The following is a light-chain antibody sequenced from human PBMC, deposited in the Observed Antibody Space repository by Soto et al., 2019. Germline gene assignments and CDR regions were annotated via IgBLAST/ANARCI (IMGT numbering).Light chain of an antibody. CDR2: HNN. J-gene: IGLJ1*01. V-gene: IGLV1-40*01. Sequence: QPVLTQPPSVAGSRGHRVTISCAGTSSNIGAGYHVRWYQQHPGIAPKLLISHNNNRPSGVPDRFSGSKSDTSAYTAITALKGDDEADYYCQAYDNSRSRYVFAGGRKVTVL. CDR3: QAYDNSRSRYV. CDR1: SSNIGAGYH.